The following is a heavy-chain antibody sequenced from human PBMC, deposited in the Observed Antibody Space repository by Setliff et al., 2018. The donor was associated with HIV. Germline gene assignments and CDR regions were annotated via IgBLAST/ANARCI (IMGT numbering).Heavy chain of an antibody. J-gene: IGHJ4*02. CDR3: VTSSSWSSRLNF. CDR1: GEPLSGHY. Sequence: SETLSLTCAVYGEPLSGHYWSWIRQPPGQGLEWIGETSHSGKTNYNPSLKIRVTISVDTSKNQFSLKLTSVTAADTAVYYCVTSSSWSSRLNFWGPGMLVTVS. D-gene: IGHD2-2*01. CDR2: TSHSGKT. V-gene: IGHV4-34*01.